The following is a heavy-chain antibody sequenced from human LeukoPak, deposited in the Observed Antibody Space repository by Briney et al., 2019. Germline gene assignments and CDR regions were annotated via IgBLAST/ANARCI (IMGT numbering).Heavy chain of an antibody. J-gene: IGHJ4*02. CDR3: ARARSGWSPFGDY. CDR2: ISYDGSNK. Sequence: GGSLRLSCAASGFTFSSYAMHWVRQGPGKGLEWVAVISYDGSNKYYADSVKGRFTISRDNSKNTLYLQMNSLRAEDTAVYYCARARSGWSPFGDYWGQGTLVTVSS. V-gene: IGHV3-30-3*01. CDR1: GFTFSSYA. D-gene: IGHD6-19*01.